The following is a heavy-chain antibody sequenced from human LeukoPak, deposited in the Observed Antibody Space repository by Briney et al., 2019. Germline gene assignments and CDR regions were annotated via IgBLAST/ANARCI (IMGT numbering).Heavy chain of an antibody. CDR3: ARGGSYSWFDP. CDR2: MNPNSGNT. D-gene: IGHD3-10*01. Sequence: ASVKVSCKASGYTFTSYDINWVRQAPGQGLEWMGWMNPNSGNTGYAQKFQCRVTITRNTSISTAYMELSSLRSEDTAVYYCARGGSYSWFDPWGQGTLVTVSS. J-gene: IGHJ5*02. V-gene: IGHV1-8*03. CDR1: GYTFTSYD.